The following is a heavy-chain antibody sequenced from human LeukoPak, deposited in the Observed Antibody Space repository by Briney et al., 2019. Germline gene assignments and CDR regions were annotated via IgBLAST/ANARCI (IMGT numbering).Heavy chain of an antibody. J-gene: IGHJ5*02. CDR2: IYYSGST. CDR3: ARFYYYGSGSYYIPYNWFDP. V-gene: IGHV4-59*12. Sequence: SETLSLTCTVSGGSISSYYWSWIRQPPGKGLEWIGYIYYSGSTNYNPSLKSRVTISVDTSKNQFSLKLSSVTAADTAVYYCARFYYYGSGSYYIPYNWFDPWGQGTLVTVSS. CDR1: GGSISSYY. D-gene: IGHD3-10*01.